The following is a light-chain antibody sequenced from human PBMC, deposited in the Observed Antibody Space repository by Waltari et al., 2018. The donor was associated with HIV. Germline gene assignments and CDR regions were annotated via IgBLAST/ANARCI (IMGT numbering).Light chain of an antibody. Sequence: QSALTQPAPVSGSPGQSITISCTRTSSDVGGYNVVSWFQPHPGKAPKVMIYEVRNRPSGVSNRFSGSKSGNTAALTISGLQAEDEADYYCSSYTSSSTLVFGGGTKLTVL. CDR2: EVR. CDR3: SSYTSSSTLV. V-gene: IGLV2-14*01. CDR1: SSDVGGYNV. J-gene: IGLJ2*01.